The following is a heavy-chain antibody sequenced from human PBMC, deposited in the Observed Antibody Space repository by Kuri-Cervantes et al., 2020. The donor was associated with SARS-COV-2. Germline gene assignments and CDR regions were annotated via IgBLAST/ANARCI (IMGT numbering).Heavy chain of an antibody. J-gene: IGHJ5*02. V-gene: IGHV3-30*02. Sequence: GESLKISCAASGFTFSSYGMHWVRQAPGKGLEWVAFIRYDGSNKYYADSVKGRFTISRDNSKNTLYLQMNSLRAEDTAVYYCARDLSDSSTPPHDPWGQGTLVTVSS. CDR1: GFTFSSYG. CDR3: ARDLSDSSTPPHDP. D-gene: IGHD2-2*01. CDR2: IRYDGSNK.